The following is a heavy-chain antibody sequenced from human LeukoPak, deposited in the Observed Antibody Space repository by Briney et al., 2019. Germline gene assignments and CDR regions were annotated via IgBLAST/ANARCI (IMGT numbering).Heavy chain of an antibody. D-gene: IGHD3-22*01. CDR2: IKQDGSEK. CDR1: GFTFSSYW. Sequence: GGSLRLSCAASGFTFSSYWMSWVRQAPGKGLEWVANIKQDGSEKYYVDSVKGRFTISRDNSKNTLFLQMNSLRAEDTAVYFCAKGGQLGYYDSSGYFSPYFDYWGQGTLVTVSS. CDR3: AKGGQLGYYDSSGYFSPYFDY. V-gene: IGHV3-7*01. J-gene: IGHJ4*02.